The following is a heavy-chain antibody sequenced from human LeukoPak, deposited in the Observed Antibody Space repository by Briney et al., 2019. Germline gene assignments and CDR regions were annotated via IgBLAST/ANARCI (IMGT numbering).Heavy chain of an antibody. D-gene: IGHD4-17*01. CDR2: IIPILGIA. CDR1: GGTFSSYA. CDR3: ARGVGYGDYGVPSTFDY. V-gene: IGHV1-69*04. Sequence: SVKVSCKASGGTFSSYAISWVRQAPGQGLEWMGRIIPILGIANYAQKFQGRVTITADKSTSTAYMELSSLRSEDTAVYYCARGVGYGDYGVPSTFDYWGQGTLVTVSS. J-gene: IGHJ4*02.